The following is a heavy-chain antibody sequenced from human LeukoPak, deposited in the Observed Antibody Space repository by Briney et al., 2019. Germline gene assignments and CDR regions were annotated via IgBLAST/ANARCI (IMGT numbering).Heavy chain of an antibody. CDR2: IYYSGGT. Sequence: SETLSLTCSVSGGSISGFYWSWIRQPPGRGLEWIGQIYYSGGTIYSPSLKSRVTISLDTSQNQFSLKLSSVTAADTAVYSCARHGQTYYYGMDVWGQGTTVTASS. V-gene: IGHV4-59*08. CDR3: ARHGQTYYYGMDV. J-gene: IGHJ6*02. CDR1: GGSISGFY.